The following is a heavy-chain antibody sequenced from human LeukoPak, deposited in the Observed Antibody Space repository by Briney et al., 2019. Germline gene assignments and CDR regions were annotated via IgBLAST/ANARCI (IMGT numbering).Heavy chain of an antibody. D-gene: IGHD3-10*01. Sequence: ASVKVSCKASGYTFTDYYIYWVRQAPGQGLEWMGWFNPNSGGGPKYAQKFQGGVTMTSDTSITTAYMELSRLRSDDTAVYYCARDYYGSGSCSDWGQGTLVTVSS. V-gene: IGHV1-2*02. CDR2: FNPNSGGGP. CDR1: GYTFTDYY. J-gene: IGHJ4*02. CDR3: ARDYYGSGSCSD.